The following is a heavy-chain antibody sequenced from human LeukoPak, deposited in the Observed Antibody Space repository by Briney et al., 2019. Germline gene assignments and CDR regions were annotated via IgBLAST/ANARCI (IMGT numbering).Heavy chain of an antibody. CDR3: ARGSWRLVRVAASFEF. J-gene: IGHJ4*02. D-gene: IGHD2-15*01. V-gene: IGHV3-30-3*01. Sequence: GGSLRLSCAASGFTFSSYAMHWVRQAAGKGLEWVAVVSYDGSNKYYADSVKGGFTISRDNSKNTLYLQMNSLRAEDTAVYYCARGSWRLVRVAASFEFWGQGTLVTVSS. CDR1: GFTFSSYA. CDR2: VSYDGSNK.